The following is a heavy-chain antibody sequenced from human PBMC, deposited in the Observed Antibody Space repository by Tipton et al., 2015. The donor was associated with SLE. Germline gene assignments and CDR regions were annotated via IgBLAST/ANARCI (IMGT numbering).Heavy chain of an antibody. J-gene: IGHJ4*02. Sequence: SLRLSCAASGFTFSDYYMSWIRQAPGKGLEWVSYISSSSSYTNYADSVKGRFTISRDNAKNSLYLQMNSLRAEDTAVYYCARAVVVVAPFDYWGQGTLVTVSS. V-gene: IGHV3-11*06. CDR2: ISSSSSYT. D-gene: IGHD2-15*01. CDR1: GFTFSDYY. CDR3: ARAVVVVAPFDY.